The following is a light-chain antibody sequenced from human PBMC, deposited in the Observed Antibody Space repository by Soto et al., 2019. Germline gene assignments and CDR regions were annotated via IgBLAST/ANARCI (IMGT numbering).Light chain of an antibody. Sequence: IVMRHSPATLSVSPGDRATLSCRASQSINSELAWYQQKPGQAPRLLIYGASTRATGIPVRFSGSGSGTEFTLTINSLQADDFATYYCQQHNSCSITFGQGTRLEIK. CDR2: GAS. CDR3: QQHNSCSIT. CDR1: QSINSE. J-gene: IGKJ5*01. V-gene: IGKV3-15*01.